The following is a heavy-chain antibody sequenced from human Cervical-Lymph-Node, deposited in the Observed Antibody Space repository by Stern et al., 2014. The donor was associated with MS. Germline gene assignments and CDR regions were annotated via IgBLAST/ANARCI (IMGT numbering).Heavy chain of an antibody. Sequence: VQLVESGAEVKKPGASVKVSCKAVGYIFTSYYMHWVRQAPGQGLEWVGVINPSGDSTTYAQHILAQKFQGRVTMTRDTSTSTAYMELSSLRSEDTAVYYCARDPCGGDCYHAPDALDIWGQGTMVTVS. J-gene: IGHJ3*02. D-gene: IGHD2-21*02. CDR3: ARDPCGGDCYHAPDALDI. CDR2: INPSGDST. V-gene: IGHV1-46*03. CDR1: GYIFTSYY.